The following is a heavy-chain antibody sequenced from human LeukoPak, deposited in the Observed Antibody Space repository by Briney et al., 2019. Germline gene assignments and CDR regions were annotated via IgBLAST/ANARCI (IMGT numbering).Heavy chain of an antibody. V-gene: IGHV1-2*02. CDR2: INPNSGGT. CDR3: ARDDWNYLEDYNYGMDV. CDR1: GYTFTSYY. J-gene: IGHJ6*02. D-gene: IGHD1-7*01. Sequence: ASVKVSCKASGYTFTSYYMHWVRQAPGQGLEWMGWINPNSGGTNYAQKFQGRVTMTRDTSISTAYMELSRLRSGDTAVYYCARDDWNYLEDYNYGMDVWGQGTTVTVSS.